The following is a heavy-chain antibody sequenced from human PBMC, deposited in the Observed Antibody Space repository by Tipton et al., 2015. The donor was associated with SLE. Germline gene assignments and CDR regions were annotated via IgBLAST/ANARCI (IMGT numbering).Heavy chain of an antibody. D-gene: IGHD1-26*01. CDR1: GGSISSHY. Sequence: LRLSCTVSGGSISSHYWNWIRQPPGKGLEWVGYVSYTGSVKYNPSLKSRVTVSIDTSKNQFSLKLTSVSAADTAVYYCARETTQWELLDYWGQGILVTVSS. CDR2: VSYTGSV. J-gene: IGHJ4*02. CDR3: ARETTQWELLDY. V-gene: IGHV4-59*11.